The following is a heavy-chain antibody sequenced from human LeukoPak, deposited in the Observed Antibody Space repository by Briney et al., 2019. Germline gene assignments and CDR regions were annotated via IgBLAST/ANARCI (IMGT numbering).Heavy chain of an antibody. Sequence: GASVKVSCKASGYTFTSYGISWVRQAPGQGLEWMGWISAYNGNTNYAQKLQGRVTMTTDTSTSTAYMELRSLRSDDTAVYYWARGVPAAMHGALDIWGQGTMVTVSS. V-gene: IGHV1-18*04. CDR2: ISAYNGNT. D-gene: IGHD2-2*01. CDR3: ARGVPAAMHGALDI. J-gene: IGHJ3*02. CDR1: GYTFTSYG.